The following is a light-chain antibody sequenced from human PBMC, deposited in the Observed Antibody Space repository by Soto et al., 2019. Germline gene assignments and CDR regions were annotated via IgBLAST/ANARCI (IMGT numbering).Light chain of an antibody. CDR3: SSYTTSSTYV. CDR1: NSDVGGFNY. CDR2: EVR. Sequence: QSVLTQPASVSGSPGQSITISCTGTNSDVGGFNYVSWYQQYPGKAPKLMIFEVRNRPSGVSNRFSGSKSANTASLTISGLQAEDEADYYCSSYTTSSTYVFGTGTKLTVL. J-gene: IGLJ1*01. V-gene: IGLV2-14*01.